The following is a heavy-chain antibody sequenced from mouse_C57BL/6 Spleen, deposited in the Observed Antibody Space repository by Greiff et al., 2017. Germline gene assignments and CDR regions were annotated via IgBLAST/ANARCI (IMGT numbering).Heavy chain of an antibody. CDR1: GFTFSSYA. J-gene: IGHJ2*01. CDR3: TRVSYYDYNYFDY. D-gene: IGHD2-4*01. Sequence: EVKLVESGEGLVKPGGSLKLSCAASGFTFSSYAMSWVRQTPEKRLEWVAYISSGGDYIYYADTVKGRFTISRDNARNTLYLQMSSLKSEDTAMYYCTRVSYYDYNYFDYWGQGTTLTVSS. V-gene: IGHV5-9-1*02. CDR2: ISSGGDYI.